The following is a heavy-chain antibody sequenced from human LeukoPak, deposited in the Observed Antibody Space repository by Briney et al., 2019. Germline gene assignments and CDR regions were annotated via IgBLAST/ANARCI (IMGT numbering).Heavy chain of an antibody. CDR3: ARGTFHPGGWKYYYYYGMDV. CDR1: GGSFSGYY. CDR2: INHSGST. V-gene: IGHV4-34*01. Sequence: SETLSLTCAVYGGSFSGYYWSWIRQPPGKGLEWIGEINHSGSTNYNPSLKSRVTISVDTSKNQFSLKLSSVTAADTAVYYCARGTFHPGGWKYYYYYGMDVWGQGTTVTVFS. J-gene: IGHJ6*02. D-gene: IGHD6-19*01.